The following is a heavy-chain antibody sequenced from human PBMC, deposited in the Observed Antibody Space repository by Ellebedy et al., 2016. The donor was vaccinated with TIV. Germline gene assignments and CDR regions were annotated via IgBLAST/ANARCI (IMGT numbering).Heavy chain of an antibody. D-gene: IGHD3-10*01. CDR2: IIPIFGTA. V-gene: IGHV1-69*13. CDR1: GYTFTSYG. Sequence: SVKVSXXASGYTFTSYGISWVRQAPGQGLEWMGGIIPIFGTANYAQKFQGRVTITADESTSTAYMELSSLRSEDTAVYYCARADYYGSGSYDYYYGMDVWGQGTTVTVSS. CDR3: ARADYYGSGSYDYYYGMDV. J-gene: IGHJ6*02.